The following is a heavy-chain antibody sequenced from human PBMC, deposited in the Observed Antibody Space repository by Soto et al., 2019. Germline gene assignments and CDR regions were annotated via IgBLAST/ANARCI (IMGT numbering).Heavy chain of an antibody. V-gene: IGHV4-59*08. CDR1: GGSISSYY. Sequence: SETLSLTCTVSGGSISSYYWSWIQQPPGKGLEWIGYIYYSGSTNYNPSLKSRVTISVDTSKNQFSLKLSSVTAADTAVYYCARGYSGYDYDAFDIWGQGTMVTVSS. J-gene: IGHJ3*02. CDR2: IYYSGST. D-gene: IGHD5-12*01. CDR3: ARGYSGYDYDAFDI.